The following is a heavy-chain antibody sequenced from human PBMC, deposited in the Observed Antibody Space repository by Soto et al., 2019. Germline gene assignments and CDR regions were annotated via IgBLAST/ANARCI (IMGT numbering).Heavy chain of an antibody. J-gene: IGHJ4*02. CDR1: GGTFGSYA. Sequence: QVQLVQSGAEVKKPGSSVKVSCTASGGTFGSYAFSWVRQAPGHGLEWIGGIIPVSGAAPYAQKCQGRVTITADESTSTVYMELSSLSSQDTAVYYCATALGCRSTSFTLDYWRQGTLVIVSS. CDR3: ATALGCRSTSFTLDY. V-gene: IGHV1-69*01. D-gene: IGHD2-2*01. CDR2: IIPVSGAA.